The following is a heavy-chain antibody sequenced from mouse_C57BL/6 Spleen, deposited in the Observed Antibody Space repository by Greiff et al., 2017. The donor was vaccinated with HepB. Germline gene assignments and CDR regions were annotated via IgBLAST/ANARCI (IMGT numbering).Heavy chain of an antibody. V-gene: IGHV1-66*01. D-gene: IGHD4-1*01. CDR2: IYPGSGNT. J-gene: IGHJ2*01. CDR1: GYSFTSYY. Sequence: QVQLKESGPELVKPGASVKISCKASGYSFTSYYIHWVKQRPGQGLEWIGWIYPGSGNTKYNEKFKGKATLTADTSSSTAYMQLSSLTSEDSAVYYCAREDWDRNYFDYWGQGTTLTVSS. CDR3: AREDWDRNYFDY.